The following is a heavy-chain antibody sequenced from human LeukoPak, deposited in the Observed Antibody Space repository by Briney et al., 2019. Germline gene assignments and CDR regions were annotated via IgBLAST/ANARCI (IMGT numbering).Heavy chain of an antibody. V-gene: IGHV3-21*01. Sequence: GGSLRLSCAASGFTFSSYAMSWVRQAPGKGLEWVSSISSSSSYIYYAESVKGRFTISRDNAKNSLYLQMNNLRAEDMAVYYCARGGPHDYSDYCFDYWGQGTLVTVSS. D-gene: IGHD4-11*01. J-gene: IGHJ4*02. CDR2: ISSSSSYI. CDR3: ARGGPHDYSDYCFDY. CDR1: GFTFSSYA.